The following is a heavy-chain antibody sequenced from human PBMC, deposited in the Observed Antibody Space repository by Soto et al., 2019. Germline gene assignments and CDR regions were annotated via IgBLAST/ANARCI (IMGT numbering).Heavy chain of an antibody. Sequence: QLQLQESGPGLVKPSETLSLTCTVSGASISSTSYFWGWIRQPPGKGLEWVGRFYLSDSTHYTPSLNSRVTISVDTSKNQFSLRLTSLTAADTAVYYCASGNSGAYRAWFDPWGQGTLVTVSS. V-gene: IGHV4-39*01. J-gene: IGHJ5*02. CDR2: FYLSDST. CDR3: ASGNSGAYRAWFDP. D-gene: IGHD6-25*01. CDR1: GASISSTSYF.